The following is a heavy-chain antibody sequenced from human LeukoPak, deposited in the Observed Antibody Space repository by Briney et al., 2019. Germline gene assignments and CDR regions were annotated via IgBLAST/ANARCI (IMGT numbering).Heavy chain of an antibody. J-gene: IGHJ4*02. CDR1: GYTFTGYY. D-gene: IGHD2-2*01. V-gene: IGHV1-2*02. CDR3: ARANALYCSSTSCLFDY. Sequence: ASVKVSCKASGYTFTGYYMHWVRQAPGQGLEWMAWINPNSGGTYYAQNFHDRITMTRDTSISTAYMELSRLRSDDTAIYYCARANALYCSSTSCLFDYWGQGTLVSVSS. CDR2: INPNSGGT.